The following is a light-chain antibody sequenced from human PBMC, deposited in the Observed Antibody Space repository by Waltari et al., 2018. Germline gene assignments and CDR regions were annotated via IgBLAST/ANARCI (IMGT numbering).Light chain of an antibody. CDR1: SGSVSTSYY. CDR2: STD. V-gene: IGLV8-61*01. CDR3: VLYMSGGISV. Sequence: QTVVTQEPSFSVSPGGTVTLTCGLSSGSVSTSYYPSWYQQTPGQAPRTLIYSTDSRSSGVPDRFSGSIVGNKAALTITGAQADDESDYYCVLYMSGGISVFGGGTKLTVL. J-gene: IGLJ3*02.